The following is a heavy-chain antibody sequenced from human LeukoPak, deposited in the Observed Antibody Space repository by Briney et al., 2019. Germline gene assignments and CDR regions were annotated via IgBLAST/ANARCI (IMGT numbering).Heavy chain of an antibody. Sequence: RPGGSLRLSCAASGFSFSGHWMHWARQLPGKGLVWVSRISPTGSTTSYADSVKGRFTVSRDNAKNTLYLQVNNLRAEDTAVYYCARQTTGSFQWLYDYWGQGTLVTVSS. CDR2: ISPTGSTT. CDR1: GFSFSGHW. J-gene: IGHJ4*02. V-gene: IGHV3-74*01. CDR3: ARQTTGSFQWLYDY. D-gene: IGHD1-14*01.